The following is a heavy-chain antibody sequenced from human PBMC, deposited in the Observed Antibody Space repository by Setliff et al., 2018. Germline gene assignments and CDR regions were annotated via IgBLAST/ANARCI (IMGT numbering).Heavy chain of an antibody. J-gene: IGHJ4*02. CDR2: IYQDGSDK. V-gene: IGHV3-7*03. D-gene: IGHD3-22*01. CDR1: GFTFSSYW. Sequence: RLSCAASGFTFSSYWMSWVRQAPGMGLEWVADIYQDGSDKYYVDSVKGRFTVSRDNAKNSLYLQLSSLKTDDTAVYYCARAVSISGYWHYDYWGQGTLVTVSS. CDR3: ARAVSISGYWHYDY.